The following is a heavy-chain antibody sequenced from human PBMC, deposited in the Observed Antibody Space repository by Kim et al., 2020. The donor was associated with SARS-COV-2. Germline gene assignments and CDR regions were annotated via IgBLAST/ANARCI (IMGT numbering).Heavy chain of an antibody. CDR1: GYSISSGYY. CDR3: ARVDYYDSSGSHYYYYGMDV. Sequence: SETLSLTCTVSGYSISSGYYWGWIRQPPGKGLEWIGSIYHSGSTYYNPSLKSRVTISVDTSKNQFSLKLSSVTAADTAVYYCARVDYYDSSGSHYYYYGMDVWGQGTTVTVSS. CDR2: IYHSGST. D-gene: IGHD3-22*01. J-gene: IGHJ6*02. V-gene: IGHV4-38-2*02.